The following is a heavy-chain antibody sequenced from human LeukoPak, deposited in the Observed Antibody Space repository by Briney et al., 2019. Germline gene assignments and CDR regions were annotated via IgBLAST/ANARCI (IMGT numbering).Heavy chain of an antibody. Sequence: GESLKISCKGSGYTFTNHWIGWVRQMPGKGLEWMGIIYPGDSYTRYSPSFQGQVTISADKSISTAFLQWSSLKASDTAIYYCARHGDWASGIYRSYYYDMDVWGQGTTVTVSS. CDR2: IYPGDSYT. V-gene: IGHV5-51*01. CDR1: GYTFTNHW. CDR3: ARHGDWASGIYRSYYYDMDV. J-gene: IGHJ6*02. D-gene: IGHD3-10*01.